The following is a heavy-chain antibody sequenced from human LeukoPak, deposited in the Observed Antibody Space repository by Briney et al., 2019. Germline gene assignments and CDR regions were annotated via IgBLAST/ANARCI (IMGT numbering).Heavy chain of an antibody. D-gene: IGHD5/OR15-5a*01. J-gene: IGHJ3*02. CDR1: GGTFSSYA. V-gene: IGHV1-69*13. CDR2: IIPIFGTA. Sequence: ASVKVSCKXSGGTFSSYAISWVRQAPGQGLEWMGGIIPIFGTANYAQKFQGRVTITADESTSTAYMELSSLRSEDTAVYYCARPSTSTDAFDIWGQGTMVTVSS. CDR3: ARPSTSTDAFDI.